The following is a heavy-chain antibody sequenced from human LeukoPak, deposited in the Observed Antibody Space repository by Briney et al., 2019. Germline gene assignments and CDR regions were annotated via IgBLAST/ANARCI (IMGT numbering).Heavy chain of an antibody. J-gene: IGHJ4*02. V-gene: IGHV4-59*01. CDR2: IHYSGST. CDR1: GGSISSYY. D-gene: IGHD5-18*01. Sequence: KPSETLSLTCTVSGGSISSYYWSWIRQPPGKGLEWIGYIHYSGSTNYNPSLKSRVTMSVDTSKNQFSLKLSSVTAADTAVYYCARVQSGYSYGPFDYWGQGTLVTVSS. CDR3: ARVQSGYSYGPFDY.